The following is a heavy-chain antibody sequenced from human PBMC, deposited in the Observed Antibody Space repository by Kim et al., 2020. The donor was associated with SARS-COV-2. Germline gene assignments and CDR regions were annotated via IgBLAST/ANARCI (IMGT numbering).Heavy chain of an antibody. CDR2: IKQDGSEK. V-gene: IGHV3-7*03. D-gene: IGHD6-13*01. CDR3: ARSGRSSWYWDY. J-gene: IGHJ4*02. Sequence: GGSLRLSCAASRFTFSSYWMSWVRQAPGKGLEWVANIKQDGSEKYYVDSVKGRFTISRDNAKNSLYLQMNSLRAEDTAVYYCARSGRSSWYWDYWGQGTLVTVSS. CDR1: RFTFSSYW.